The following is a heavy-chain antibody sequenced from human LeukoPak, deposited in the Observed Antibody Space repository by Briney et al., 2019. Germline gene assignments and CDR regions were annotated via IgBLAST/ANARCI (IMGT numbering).Heavy chain of an antibody. D-gene: IGHD6-13*01. V-gene: IGHV3-30*03. CDR3: ARGVAAAGTWSFDY. CDR2: ISYDGSNK. CDR1: GIKFSYSA. Sequence: GGSLRLSCAASGIKFSYSAVHWVRQAPGKGLQWVALISYDGSNKDYVDSVKGRFTISRDNSKNTLYLQMNSLRPEDTAIYYCARGVAAAGTWSFDYWGQGSLVTVSS. J-gene: IGHJ4*02.